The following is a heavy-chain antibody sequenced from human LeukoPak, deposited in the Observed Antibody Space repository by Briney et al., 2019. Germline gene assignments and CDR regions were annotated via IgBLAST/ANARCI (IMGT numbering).Heavy chain of an antibody. V-gene: IGHV3-30*01. CDR1: GFTVSSNY. CDR3: ARGGALAYCGGDCYPLDY. CDR2: ISYDGSSE. Sequence: PGGSLRLSCAASGFTVSSNYMSWVRQAPGKGLEWVAVISYDGSSEYYADSVKGRFAISRDNSKNTVYVQMNSLRAEDTAVYYCARGGALAYCGGDCYPLDYWGQGTLVTVSS. J-gene: IGHJ4*02. D-gene: IGHD2-21*02.